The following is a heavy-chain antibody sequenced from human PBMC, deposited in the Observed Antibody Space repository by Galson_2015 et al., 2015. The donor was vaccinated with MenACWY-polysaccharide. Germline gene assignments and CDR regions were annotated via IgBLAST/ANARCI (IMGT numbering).Heavy chain of an antibody. CDR3: ARTSQWLAHDFDY. CDR1: GGSISSSSYY. Sequence: SEPLSLTCTVSGGSISSSSYYWGWIRQPPGKGLEWIGSIYYSGSTYYNPSLKSRVTISVDTSKNQFSLKLSSVTAADTAVYYCARTSQWLAHDFDYWGQGTLVTVSS. D-gene: IGHD6-19*01. CDR2: IYYSGST. V-gene: IGHV4-39*01. J-gene: IGHJ4*02.